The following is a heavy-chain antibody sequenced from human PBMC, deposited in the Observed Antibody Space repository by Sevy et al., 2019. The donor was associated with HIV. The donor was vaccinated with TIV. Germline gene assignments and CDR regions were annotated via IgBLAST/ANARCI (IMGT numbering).Heavy chain of an antibody. CDR1: GYSFTSYW. D-gene: IGHD6-19*01. CDR3: ASPYSSGWLGGDY. Sequence: GESLKIYCKGSGYSFTSYWIGWVRQMPGKGLEWMGIIYPGDSDTRYSPSFQGQVTIPADKSISTAYLQWSSLKASDTDMYYCASPYSSGWLGGDYWGQGTLVTVSS. V-gene: IGHV5-51*01. CDR2: IYPGDSDT. J-gene: IGHJ4*02.